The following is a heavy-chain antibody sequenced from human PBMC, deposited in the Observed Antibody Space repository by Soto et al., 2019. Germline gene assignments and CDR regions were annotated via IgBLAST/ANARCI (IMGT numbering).Heavy chain of an antibody. CDR3: APRPGGGGY. V-gene: IGHV3-53*01. CDR2: IYSGGYT. Sequence: EVQLVESGGGLIQPGGSLRLSCAVSGFTVSNNYMSWVRQAPGKGLEGVSVIYSGGYTAYGDSVKGRFTISRDNSKNTPYLNINTRGADDPALYSFAPRPGGGGYWGQGTLVTVSS. CDR1: GFTVSNNY. J-gene: IGHJ4*02. D-gene: IGHD3-10*01.